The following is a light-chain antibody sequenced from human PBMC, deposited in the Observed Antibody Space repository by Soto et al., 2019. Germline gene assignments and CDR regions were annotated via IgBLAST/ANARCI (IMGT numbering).Light chain of an antibody. Sequence: QSVLTQPPSVSGAPGQRVTISCTGSDSNIGAGYDVHWYQQLPGTAPKLLIYGNSHRPSGVPDRFSGSKSGTSASLAITGLQAEEEADYYCQSYDSTLRASVFGGGTKLTVL. V-gene: IGLV1-40*01. CDR1: DSNIGAGYD. J-gene: IGLJ3*02. CDR2: GNS. CDR3: QSYDSTLRASV.